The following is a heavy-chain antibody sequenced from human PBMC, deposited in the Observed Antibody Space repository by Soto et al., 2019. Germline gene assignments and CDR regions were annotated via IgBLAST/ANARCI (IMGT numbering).Heavy chain of an antibody. D-gene: IGHD3-9*01. V-gene: IGHV1-8*01. CDR1: GYTFTSYD. CDR3: ARGRRILRYFDWLKDYYYYYYFKDV. Sequence: ASVKVSCKASGYTFTSYDINLVRQATGQGLEWMGWMNPNSGNTGYAQKFQGRVTMTRNTSISTAYMELSSLRSEDTAVYYCARGRRILRYFDWLKDYYYYYYFKDVWGKGTTVTVSS. CDR2: MNPNSGNT. J-gene: IGHJ6*03.